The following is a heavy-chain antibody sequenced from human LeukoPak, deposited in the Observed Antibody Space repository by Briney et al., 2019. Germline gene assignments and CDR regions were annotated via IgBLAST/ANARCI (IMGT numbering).Heavy chain of an antibody. CDR3: ARGDLYYYDSSGSHFDY. J-gene: IGHJ4*02. CDR1: VFTFSSYA. CDR2: ISGSGGST. Sequence: PGGSLRLSCAASVFTFSSYAMSWVRQAPGKGLEWVSAISGSGGSTYYADSVKGRFTISRDSSKNTLYLQMNSLRAEDTAVYYCARGDLYYYDSSGSHFDYWGQGTLVTVSS. V-gene: IGHV3-23*01. D-gene: IGHD3-22*01.